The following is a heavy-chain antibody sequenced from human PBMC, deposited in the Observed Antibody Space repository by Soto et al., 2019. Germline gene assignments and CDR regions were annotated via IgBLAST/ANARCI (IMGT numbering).Heavy chain of an antibody. V-gene: IGHV3-30-3*01. J-gene: IGHJ6*02. CDR3: ATTRVGPCSSRICFSGIFDGMDV. CDR2: ISYDGTIT. CDR1: GFTISNYG. Sequence: QVQLVESGGGVVQPGRSLRLSCAASGFTISNYGMHWVRQAPGKGLEWVAVISYDGTITYYADSVKGRFTISRDNSNNTLYLQMNSLRTEDTAVYYCATTRVGPCSSRICFSGIFDGMDVWGQGTTVTVSS. D-gene: IGHD2-2*01.